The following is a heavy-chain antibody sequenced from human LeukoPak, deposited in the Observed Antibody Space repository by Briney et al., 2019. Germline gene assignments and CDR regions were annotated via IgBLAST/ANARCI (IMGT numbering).Heavy chain of an antibody. V-gene: IGHV3-48*03. CDR2: ISSSGGAI. CDR1: GFTFNSYE. D-gene: IGHD1-26*01. Sequence: PGGSLRLSCAASGFTFNSYEMNWVRQAPGKGLEWVSYISSSGGAIYYADSVKGRFTISRDNAKNSLYLQMNSLRAEDTALYYCARGRSGSYQEGFDYWGQGTLVTVSS. J-gene: IGHJ4*02. CDR3: ARGRSGSYQEGFDY.